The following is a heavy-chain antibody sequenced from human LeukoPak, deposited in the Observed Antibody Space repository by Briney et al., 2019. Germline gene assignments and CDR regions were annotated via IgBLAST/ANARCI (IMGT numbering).Heavy chain of an antibody. V-gene: IGHV4-59*11. CDR2: IYYSGST. Sequence: ETLSLTCTVSGGSISSHYWSWIRQPPGKGLEWIGYIYYSGSTNYNPSLKSRVTISVDTSKNQFSLKLSSVTAADTAVYYCARALTYYDFWSGYYLYYFDYWGQGTLVTVSS. J-gene: IGHJ4*02. CDR1: GGSISSHY. D-gene: IGHD3-3*01. CDR3: ARALTYYDFWSGYYLYYFDY.